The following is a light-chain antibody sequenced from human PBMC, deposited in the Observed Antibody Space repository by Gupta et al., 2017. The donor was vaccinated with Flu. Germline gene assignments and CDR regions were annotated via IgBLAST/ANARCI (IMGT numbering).Light chain of an antibody. CDR1: QSVDTS. CDR2: DAS. Sequence: PGERAILSCRAVQSVDTSLAWYQHKPGQAPRLLIYDASKRAPGTPVRFSGSGSGTHFTLTINSLQPEDSAVYYCRQRSNWPPTFGXGTKVEI. CDR3: RQRSNWPPT. J-gene: IGKJ4*01. V-gene: IGKV3-11*01.